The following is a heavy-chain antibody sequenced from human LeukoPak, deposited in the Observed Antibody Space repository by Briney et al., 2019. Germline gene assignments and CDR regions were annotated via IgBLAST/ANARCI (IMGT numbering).Heavy chain of an antibody. CDR1: GGSFSGYY. V-gene: IGHV4-34*01. CDR2: INHSGST. Sequence: SETLSLTCAVYGGSFSGYYWSWIRQPPGKGLEWIGEINHSGSTNYNPSLKSRVTISVDTSKNQFSLKLSSVTAADTAVYYCARLGAYDYVWGSYRHLGRLDYWGQGTLVTVSS. CDR3: ARLGAYDYVWGSYRHLGRLDY. D-gene: IGHD3-16*02. J-gene: IGHJ4*02.